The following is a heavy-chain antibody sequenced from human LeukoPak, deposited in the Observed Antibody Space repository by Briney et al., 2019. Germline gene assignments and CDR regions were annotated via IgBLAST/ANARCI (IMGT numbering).Heavy chain of an antibody. D-gene: IGHD6-19*01. V-gene: IGHV3-33*06. J-gene: IGHJ4*02. CDR1: GFTFSSYG. CDR2: IWYDGSNK. Sequence: PGGSLRLSCAASGFTFSSYGMHWVRQAPGKGLEWVAVIWYDGSNKYYADSVKGRFTISRDNSKNTLYLQMNSLRAEDTAVYYCAKATIAVAGTGNYYFDYWGQGTLVTVSS. CDR3: AKATIAVAGTGNYYFDY.